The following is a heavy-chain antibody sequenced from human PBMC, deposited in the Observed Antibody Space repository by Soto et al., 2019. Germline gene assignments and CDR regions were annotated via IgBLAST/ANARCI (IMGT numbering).Heavy chain of an antibody. J-gene: IGHJ4*02. Sequence: GGSLRLSCAASGFNFSNYGMHWVRQAPGKGLEWVAVIWYDGSNKYYADSMKDRFTISRDNSKNTLFLQMNSLRAEDTAIYYCARDTGFYYFDYWGQGTMVTVYS. D-gene: IGHD2-8*02. CDR3: ARDTGFYYFDY. CDR1: GFNFSNYG. V-gene: IGHV3-33*01. CDR2: IWYDGSNK.